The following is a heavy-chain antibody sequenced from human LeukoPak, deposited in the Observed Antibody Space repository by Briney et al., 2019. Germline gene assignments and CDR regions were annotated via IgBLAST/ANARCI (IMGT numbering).Heavy chain of an antibody. D-gene: IGHD1-26*01. V-gene: IGHV4-59*08. CDR3: ARTSGSYWDFDY. CDR2: IYHSGST. J-gene: IGHJ4*02. Sequence: SETLSLTCTVSGGSISRSYWSWMRQPPGKGLEWIGSIYHSGSTYYIPSLKSRVTISVDTSKNQFSLKLSSVTAADTAVYYCARTSGSYWDFDYWGQGTLVTVSS. CDR1: GGSISRSY.